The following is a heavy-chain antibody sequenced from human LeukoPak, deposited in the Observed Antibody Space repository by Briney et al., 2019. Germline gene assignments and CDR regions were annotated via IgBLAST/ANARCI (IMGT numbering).Heavy chain of an antibody. V-gene: IGHV3-23*01. J-gene: IGHJ3*02. CDR3: AKDLSGPGAYYNSAFDT. Sequence: GGSLRLSCAASGFSFSSYAMSWVRQAPGKGLEWVSSISGSGGSTYYADSVKDRFTISRDSSRNTLYLQMDSLRAEDTAVYFCAKDLSGPGAYYNSAFDTWGRGTTVTVSS. CDR1: GFSFSSYA. D-gene: IGHD3-10*01. CDR2: ISGSGGST.